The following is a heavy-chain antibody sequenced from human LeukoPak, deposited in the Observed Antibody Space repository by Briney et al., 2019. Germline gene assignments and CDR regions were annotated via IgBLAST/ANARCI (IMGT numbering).Heavy chain of an antibody. CDR1: GGSISSSSYY. Sequence: SETLSLTCTVSGGSISSSSYYWGWIRQPPGKGLEWIGSIYYSGSTYYNPSLKSRVTISVDTSKNQFSLKLSSVTAADTAVYYCARDHYEVFDYWGQGTLVTVSS. D-gene: IGHD3-3*01. CDR2: IYYSGST. CDR3: ARDHYEVFDY. J-gene: IGHJ4*02. V-gene: IGHV4-39*07.